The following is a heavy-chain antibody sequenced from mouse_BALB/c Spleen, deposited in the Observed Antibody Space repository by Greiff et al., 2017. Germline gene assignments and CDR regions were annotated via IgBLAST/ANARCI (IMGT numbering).Heavy chain of an antibody. J-gene: IGHJ4*01. CDR3: ARRGSSLSYAMDY. V-gene: IGHV5-17*02. CDR2: ISSGSSTI. D-gene: IGHD1-1*01. Sequence: EVMLVESGGGLVQPGGSRKLSCAASGFTFSSFGMHWVRQAPEKGLEWVAYISSGSSTIYYADTVKGRFTISRDNPKNTLFLQMTSLRSEDTAMYYCARRGSSLSYAMDYWGQGTSVTVSS. CDR1: GFTFSSFG.